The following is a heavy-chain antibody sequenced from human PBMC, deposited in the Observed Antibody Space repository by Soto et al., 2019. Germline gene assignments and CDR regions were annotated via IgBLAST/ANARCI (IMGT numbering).Heavy chain of an antibody. CDR3: AIDLLHYCSGGSCSSSY. V-gene: IGHV1-18*01. CDR1: GYTFTSYG. D-gene: IGHD2-15*01. CDR2: ISAYKGNT. J-gene: IGHJ4*02. Sequence: ASVKVSCKASGYTFTSYGISWVRQAPGQGLEWMGRISAYKGNTNYAQKHQGRVTMTTDTSTSTAYMKLRSLRSDDTAVYYCAIDLLHYCSGGSCSSSYWGQGTLVTVSS.